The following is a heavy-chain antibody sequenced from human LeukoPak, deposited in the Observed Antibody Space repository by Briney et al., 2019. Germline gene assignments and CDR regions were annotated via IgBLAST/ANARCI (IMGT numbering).Heavy chain of an antibody. CDR3: AKDASSSWRDKFFDS. J-gene: IGHJ4*02. CDR2: ISASAGTT. V-gene: IGHV3-23*01. Sequence: PGGSLRLSCAAYGFTFSSYAVSWVRRAPGKGLEWVSSISASAGTTYYADSVKGRFTISRDNSKTTLFLQMNSLRAEDSAVYYCAKDASSSWRDKFFDSWGQGTLVTVSS. D-gene: IGHD3-3*01. CDR1: GFTFSSYA.